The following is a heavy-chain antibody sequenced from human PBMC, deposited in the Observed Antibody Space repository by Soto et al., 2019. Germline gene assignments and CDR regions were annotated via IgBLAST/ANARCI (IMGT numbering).Heavy chain of an antibody. Sequence: GGSLRLSCAASGFTFSSYWMHWVRQAPGKGLVWVSRINSDGSSTSYADSVKGRFTISRDNAKNTLYLQMNSLRAEDTAVYYCHGYCSGGSCYAFDIWVQGTMVTVSS. CDR1: GFTFSSYW. CDR2: INSDGSST. J-gene: IGHJ3*02. D-gene: IGHD2-15*01. V-gene: IGHV3-74*01. CDR3: HGYCSGGSCYAFDI.